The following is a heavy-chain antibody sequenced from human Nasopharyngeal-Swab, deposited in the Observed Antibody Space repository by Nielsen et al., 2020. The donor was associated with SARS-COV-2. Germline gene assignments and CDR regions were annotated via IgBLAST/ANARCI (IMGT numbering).Heavy chain of an antibody. V-gene: IGHV6-1*01. D-gene: IGHD3-3*01. CDR3: ARGRDFSFDS. J-gene: IGHJ4*02. CDR2: TLYRPKWYN. CDR1: GDSVSSHSAG. Sequence: QTLSLTRAISGDSVSSHSAGWNWIRQSPSRGLEWLGRTLYRPKWYNDYAESVKSRIAVNPDTSKNQFSLQLNSVTPEDTAVYYCARGRDFSFDSWGQGTLVTASS.